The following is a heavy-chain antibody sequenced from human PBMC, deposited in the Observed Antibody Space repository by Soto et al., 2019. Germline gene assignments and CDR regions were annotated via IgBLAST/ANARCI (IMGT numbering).Heavy chain of an antibody. V-gene: IGHV3-21*01. CDR1: GFTFISYS. D-gene: IGHD3-10*01. CDR3: ARDLPSYRSSV. J-gene: IGHJ6*02. CDR2: ISSSSSYI. Sequence: GSLRLSCAASGFTFISYSINCFRQAPGKGLEWVSSISSSSSYIYYADSVKGRFTISRDNAKNSLYLQMNSLRAEDTAVYYCARDLPSYRSSVWGQGTTVTVSS.